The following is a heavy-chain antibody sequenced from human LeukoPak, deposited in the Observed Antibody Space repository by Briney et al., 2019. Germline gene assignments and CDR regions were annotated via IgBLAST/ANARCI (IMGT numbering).Heavy chain of an antibody. V-gene: IGHV3-30*04. D-gene: IGHD3-22*01. J-gene: IGHJ4*02. CDR2: ISSDGSNK. Sequence: PGGSLRLSCAASGFTFSSYAMHWVRQAPGKGLEWVAVISSDGSNKYYADSVKGRFTISRDNSRNTLHLQMNSLRDEDTAMYYCARNHYDSSGYYFPLGYWGQGTLVTVSS. CDR1: GFTFSSYA. CDR3: ARNHYDSSGYYFPLGY.